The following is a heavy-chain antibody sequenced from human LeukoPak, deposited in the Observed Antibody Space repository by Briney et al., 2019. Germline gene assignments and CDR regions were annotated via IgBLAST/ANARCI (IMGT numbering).Heavy chain of an antibody. Sequence: SETLSLTRTVSGGSISSHYWSWIRQPPGEGLEWIGYIYYRGGTNYNPSLKSRVTISVDTSKHQFYLKLSSVTAADTAVYYCARSRSNTLLWFGELFNYYYYYMDVWGKGTTVAVSS. CDR3: ARSRSNTLLWFGELFNYYYYYMDV. J-gene: IGHJ6*03. D-gene: IGHD3-10*01. CDR1: GGSISSHY. V-gene: IGHV4-59*11. CDR2: IYYRGGT.